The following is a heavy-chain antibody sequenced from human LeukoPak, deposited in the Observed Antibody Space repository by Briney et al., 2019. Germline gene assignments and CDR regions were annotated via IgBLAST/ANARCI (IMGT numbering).Heavy chain of an antibody. CDR3: ARESECYYGSGSYECRWFDP. CDR2: IYYSGST. Sequence: TSETLSLTCTVSGGSISSSSYYWGWIRQPPGKGLEWIGSIYYSGSTYYNPSLKSRVTISLNTSKNQFSLKLSSVTAADTAVYYCARESECYYGSGSYECRWFDPWGLGTLVTVSS. V-gene: IGHV4-39*07. D-gene: IGHD3-10*01. J-gene: IGHJ5*02. CDR1: GGSISSSSYY.